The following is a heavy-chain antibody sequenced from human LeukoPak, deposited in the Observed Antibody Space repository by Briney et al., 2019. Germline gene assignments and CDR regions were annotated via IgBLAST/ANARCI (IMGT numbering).Heavy chain of an antibody. CDR2: IIPIFGTA. Sequence: ASVKVSCKASGYTFTSYAISWVRQAPGQGLEWMGGIIPIFGTANYAQKFQGRVTITTDESTSTAYMELSSLRSEDTAVYYCARDSEGYCSSTSCIEYFQHWGQGTLVTVSS. CDR3: ARDSEGYCSSTSCIEYFQH. D-gene: IGHD2-2*01. CDR1: GYTFTSYA. V-gene: IGHV1-69*05. J-gene: IGHJ1*01.